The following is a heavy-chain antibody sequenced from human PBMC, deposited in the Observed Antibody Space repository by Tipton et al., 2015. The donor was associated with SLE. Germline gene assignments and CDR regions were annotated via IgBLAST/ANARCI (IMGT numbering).Heavy chain of an antibody. CDR3: ARQDIVVVPAYAFDF. Sequence: TLSLTCSVSGGSISDYSWSWIRQPPGKGLEWIAYIYYSGSSYYNPSLKSRVTISVDTSKNQFSLKLSSVTAADTAVYYCARQDIVVVPAYAFDFWGQGTMVTVSS. D-gene: IGHD2-2*01. CDR2: IYYSGSS. J-gene: IGHJ3*01. CDR1: GGSISDYS. V-gene: IGHV4-59*08.